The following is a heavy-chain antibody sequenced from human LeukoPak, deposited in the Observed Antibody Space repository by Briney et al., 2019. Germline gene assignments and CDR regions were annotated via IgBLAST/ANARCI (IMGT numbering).Heavy chain of an antibody. J-gene: IGHJ4*02. V-gene: IGHV4-59*08. CDR3: ARHRYSSSWTHPYYFDY. Sequence: SETLSLTCTVSGGSISSYYWSWIRQPPGKGLEWIGYIYYSGSTNYNPSLKSRVTISVDTSKNQFSLKLSSVTAADTAVYYCARHRYSSSWTHPYYFDYWGQGTLVTVSS. CDR2: IYYSGST. D-gene: IGHD6-13*01. CDR1: GGSISSYY.